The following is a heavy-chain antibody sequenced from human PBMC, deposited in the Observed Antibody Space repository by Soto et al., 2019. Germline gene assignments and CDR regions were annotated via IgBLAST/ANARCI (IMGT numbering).Heavy chain of an antibody. V-gene: IGHV3-48*03. CDR3: ARPNDAFDI. J-gene: IGHJ3*02. CDR1: GFTFSSYE. Sequence: EVQLVESGGGLVQPGGSLRLSCAASGFTFSSYEMNWVRQAPGKGLEWVSYISSSGSTIYYADSVKGRFTISRDNAKNSLYLQMNSLRADDTAVYYCARPNDAFDIWGQGTMVTVSS. CDR2: ISSSGSTI.